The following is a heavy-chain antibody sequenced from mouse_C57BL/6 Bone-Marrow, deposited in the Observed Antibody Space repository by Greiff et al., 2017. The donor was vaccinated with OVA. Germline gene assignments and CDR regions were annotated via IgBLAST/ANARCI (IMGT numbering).Heavy chain of an antibody. J-gene: IGHJ2*01. CDR3: AREDYDYFDY. Sequence: QVQLKQSGAELVRPGSSVKLSCKASGYTFTSYWMHWVKQRPIQGLEWIGNIDPSDSETHYNQKFKDKATLTVDKSSSTAYMQLSSLTSEDSAVYYCAREDYDYFDYWGQGTTLTVSS. CDR1: GYTFTSYW. CDR2: IDPSDSET. D-gene: IGHD2-4*01. V-gene: IGHV1-52*01.